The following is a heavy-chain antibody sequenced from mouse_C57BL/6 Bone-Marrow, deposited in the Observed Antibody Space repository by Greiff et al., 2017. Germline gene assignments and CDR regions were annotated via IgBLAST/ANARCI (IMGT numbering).Heavy chain of an antibody. V-gene: IGHV1-63*01. CDR3: ARHSNYGYAMDY. D-gene: IGHD2-5*01. J-gene: IGHJ4*01. Sequence: QVQLQQSGAELVRPGTSVKMSCKASGYTFTNYWIGWAKQRPGHGLEWIGDIYPGGGYTNYTEKFKGKATLTADKSSNTAYMQFSSLTSEDSAIYYCARHSNYGYAMDYWGQGTSVTVSS. CDR2: IYPGGGYT. CDR1: GYTFTNYW.